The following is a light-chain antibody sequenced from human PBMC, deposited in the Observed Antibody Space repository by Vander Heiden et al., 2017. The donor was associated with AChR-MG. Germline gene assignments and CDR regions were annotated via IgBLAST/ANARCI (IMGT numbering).Light chain of an antibody. CDR1: QNVLSSSNNKNY. CDR3: QQDDSTPRT. CDR2: WAS. J-gene: IGKJ2*02. Sequence: DIVMTQSPDSLAVSLGERATINCKASQNVLSSSNNKNYLAWYQHKPGQPPKLLFYWASTRESGVPERFSGSGSGTDFTLTISSLQAEDVAVYYCQQDDSTPRTFGQGTKLEI. V-gene: IGKV4-1*01.